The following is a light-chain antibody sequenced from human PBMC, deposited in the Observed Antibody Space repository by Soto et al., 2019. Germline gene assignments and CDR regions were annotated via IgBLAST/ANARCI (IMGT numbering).Light chain of an antibody. Sequence: DIQMTQSPSSLSASVGDSVTITCRASQRIGSFLIWYQQKPGKAPRRLIYSAFTLHSGVPSRFRGSGSETDFTLTISNLQPEDFATYYCQQTYTTPQVTFGVGTRVEI. CDR2: SAF. CDR1: QRIGSF. J-gene: IGKJ4*01. V-gene: IGKV1-39*01. CDR3: QQTYTTPQVT.